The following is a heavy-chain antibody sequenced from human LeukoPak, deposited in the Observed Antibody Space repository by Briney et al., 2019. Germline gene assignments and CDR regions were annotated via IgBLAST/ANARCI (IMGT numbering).Heavy chain of an antibody. CDR1: GGSFSDYS. D-gene: IGHD2-15*01. CDR3: AREVRYCSGGSYLGVNWFDP. CDR2: INHSGST. Sequence: PSETLSLTCAVYGGSFSDYSWSWIRQPPGKGLEWIGEINHSGSTNYNPSLKSRVTISVDTSKNQFSLKLSSVTAADTALYYCAREVRYCSGGSYLGVNWFDPWGQGTLVTVSS. V-gene: IGHV4-34*01. J-gene: IGHJ5*02.